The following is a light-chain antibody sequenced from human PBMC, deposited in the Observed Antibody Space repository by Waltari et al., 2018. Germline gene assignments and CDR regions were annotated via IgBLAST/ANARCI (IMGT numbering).Light chain of an antibody. CDR2: VNRDGSH. CDR3: QAWGPGVQV. CDR1: SGHTGHP. V-gene: IGLV4-69*01. J-gene: IGLJ3*02. Sequence: QLVVTQSPSASASLGASLTLTCTLSSGHTGHPIPWHQQYPDKGPRYLMKVNRDGSHSKGDDIPDRFSGSSSGAERYLTISSLQSEDEADYYCQAWGPGVQVFGGGTKLTVL.